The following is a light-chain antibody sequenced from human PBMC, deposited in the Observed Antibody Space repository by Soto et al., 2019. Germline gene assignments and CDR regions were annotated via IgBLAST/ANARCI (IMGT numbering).Light chain of an antibody. CDR3: QQYFTSPWT. Sequence: DIVMTQSPDSLAVSLGERATFNCKSSQSILDRSKNKYYLAWYQQKSGRPPKLLIYWASLRESGVPDRFTGSGSGTDFTLTNSSLQAEDVAVYYCQQYFTSPWTFGQGTKVEI. CDR2: WAS. CDR1: QSILDRSKNKYY. V-gene: IGKV4-1*01. J-gene: IGKJ1*01.